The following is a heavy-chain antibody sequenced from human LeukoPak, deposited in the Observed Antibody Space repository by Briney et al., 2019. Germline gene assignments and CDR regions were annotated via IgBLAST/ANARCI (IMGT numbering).Heavy chain of an antibody. CDR1: GFTFSAYS. CDR3: ARELDPTFDY. CDR2: ISSSSTYM. Sequence: GGSLRLSCAASGFTFSAYSMNWVRQAPGKGLEWVSSISSSSTYMYYADSVKGRFTISRDNAKNSLYLQMNSLTAEDTAVYYCARELDPTFDYWGQGTLVTVSS. V-gene: IGHV3-21*03. J-gene: IGHJ4*02.